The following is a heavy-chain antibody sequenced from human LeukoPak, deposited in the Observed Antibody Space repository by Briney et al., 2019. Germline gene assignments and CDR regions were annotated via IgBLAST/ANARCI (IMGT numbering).Heavy chain of an antibody. CDR1: GYSISSGYY. J-gene: IGHJ4*02. CDR2: IYHSGST. Sequence: PSETLSLTCTVSGYSISSGYYWGWIRQPPGRGLEWIGSIYHSGSTYYNPSLKSRVTISVDTSKNQFSLRLRSVTAADTAVYYCARGKSRGSHIDYWGQGTLVTVSS. CDR3: ARGKSRGSHIDY. D-gene: IGHD1-26*01. V-gene: IGHV4-38-2*02.